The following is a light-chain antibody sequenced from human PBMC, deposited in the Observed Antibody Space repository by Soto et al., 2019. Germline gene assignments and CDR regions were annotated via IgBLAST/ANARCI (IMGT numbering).Light chain of an antibody. CDR3: QQYGSSPLT. CDR2: DAS. J-gene: IGKJ4*01. CDR1: QSVSSGY. Sequence: EIVLTQSPGTLSLSPGERATLSCRASQSVSSGYLAWYQQKPGQAPRLLISDASNRATGIPDRFSGSGSGTDFTLTISRLEPEDFAVYYCQQYGSSPLTFGGGTK. V-gene: IGKV3-20*01.